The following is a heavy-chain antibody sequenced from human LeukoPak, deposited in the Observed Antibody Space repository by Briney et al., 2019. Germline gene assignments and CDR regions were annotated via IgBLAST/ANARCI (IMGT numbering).Heavy chain of an antibody. Sequence: SETLSLTCTVSGGSISSYYWSWIRQPPGKGLEWIGYIYYSGSTNYNPSLKSRVTISVDTSKNQFSLKLSSVTAADTAVYYCARDEREGMDVWGQGTTVTVSS. CDR1: GGSISSYY. V-gene: IGHV4-59*12. J-gene: IGHJ6*02. CDR2: IYYSGST. CDR3: ARDEREGMDV. D-gene: IGHD1-26*01.